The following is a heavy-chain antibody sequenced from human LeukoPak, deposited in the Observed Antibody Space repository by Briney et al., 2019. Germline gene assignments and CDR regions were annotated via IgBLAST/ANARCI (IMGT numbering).Heavy chain of an antibody. V-gene: IGHV4-61*02. Sequence: SQTLSLTCTVSGGSITSGSYYWSWIRQPAGKGLEWIERIHTNGSTNYNPSLLSRVTIAVATCKTQFSVKLSSVSAADTAVYYCAREVYCSSTSCPRGGYNWFDPWGQGTLVTVSS. CDR2: IHTNGST. J-gene: IGHJ5*02. D-gene: IGHD2-2*01. CDR3: AREVYCSSTSCPRGGYNWFDP. CDR1: GGSITSGSYY.